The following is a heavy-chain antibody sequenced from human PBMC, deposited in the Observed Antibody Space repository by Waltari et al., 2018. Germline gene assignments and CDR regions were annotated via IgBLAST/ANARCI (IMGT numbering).Heavy chain of an antibody. CDR2: VHRSGST. CDR3: ARDNHYGQIYSYYYMDV. Sequence: QVQLQESGPGLLKPSETLSLTCAVSGYSISSGYYWGGIRQPPGKGLGWIGSVHRSGSTDYNPSLKSRVSISVDTSKNQFSRRLSSVTAADAAVYYCARDNHYGQIYSYYYMDVWGKGTTVTVSS. CDR1: GYSISSGYY. J-gene: IGHJ6*03. V-gene: IGHV4-38-2*02. D-gene: IGHD3-10*01.